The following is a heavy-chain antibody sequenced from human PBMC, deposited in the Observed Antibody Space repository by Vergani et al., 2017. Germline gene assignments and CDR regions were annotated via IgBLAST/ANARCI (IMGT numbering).Heavy chain of an antibody. CDR2: IKQDGSEE. Sequence: EVQLVESGGGLVQPGGSLRLSCAASGFLFSDYWLNWVRQSPGGGLEWVANIKQDGSEEFYVDSVKGRFTISRDNAKNSLYLQMNSLRPEDTAVYYCARSPRQYQLPWGWFDTWGQGTLVTVSS. CDR3: ARSPRQYQLPWGWFDT. J-gene: IGHJ5*02. D-gene: IGHD2-2*01. V-gene: IGHV3-7*01. CDR1: GFLFSDYW.